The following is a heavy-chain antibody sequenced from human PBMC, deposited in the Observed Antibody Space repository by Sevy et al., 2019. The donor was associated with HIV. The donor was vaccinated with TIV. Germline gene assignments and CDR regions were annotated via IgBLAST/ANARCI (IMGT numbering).Heavy chain of an antibody. CDR1: GFTFSSYG. V-gene: IGHV3-30*18. J-gene: IGHJ4*02. CDR2: ISYDGSNK. CDR3: AKTGDSSGYYYFDY. D-gene: IGHD3-22*01. Sequence: GGSLRLSCAASGFTFSSYGMHWVRQAPGKGLEWVAVISYDGSNKYYADSVKGRFTISRDNSKNTLYLQMNSLRAEDTAVYYCAKTGDSSGYYYFDYWGQRTLVTVSS.